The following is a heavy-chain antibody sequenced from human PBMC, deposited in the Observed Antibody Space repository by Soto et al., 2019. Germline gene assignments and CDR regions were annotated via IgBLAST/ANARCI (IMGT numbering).Heavy chain of an antibody. CDR3: ARSSGGNFGIIIEGSNWFDP. D-gene: IGHD3-3*01. Sequence: ASVKVSCKAPGDTFTSYYLNCVRQAPGQGLEWMGVINPHGGSTKYAQKFQGRITMTRDTSRSTVHMELSSLRSDDTAIYYCARSSGGNFGIIIEGSNWFDPWGQGTLVTVSS. J-gene: IGHJ5*02. CDR1: GDTFTSYY. CDR2: INPHGGST. V-gene: IGHV1-46*01.